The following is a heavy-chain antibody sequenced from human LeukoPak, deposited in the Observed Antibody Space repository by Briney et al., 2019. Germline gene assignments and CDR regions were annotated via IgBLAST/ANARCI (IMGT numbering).Heavy chain of an antibody. Sequence: SETLSLTCAVYGGSFSGYYWSWIRQPPGKGLEWIGEINHSGSTNYNPSLKSRVTISVDTSKNQFSLKLSSVTAADTAVYYCASLRGYSYGFNSIFDYWGQGTLVTVSS. CDR3: ASLRGYSYGFNSIFDY. D-gene: IGHD5-18*01. J-gene: IGHJ4*02. CDR2: INHSGST. V-gene: IGHV4-34*01. CDR1: GGSFSGYY.